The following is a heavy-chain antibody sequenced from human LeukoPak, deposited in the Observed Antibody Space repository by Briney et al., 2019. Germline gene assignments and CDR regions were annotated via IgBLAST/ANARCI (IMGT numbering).Heavy chain of an antibody. CDR3: ADLVYCSSSSCYESFNQT. CDR1: GGTFSSYA. Sequence: AASVKVSCKASGGTFSSYAISWVRQAPGQGLEWMGGIIPIFGTANYAQKFQGRVTITADDSTSTAYMELSSLRSEDTAVYYCADLVYCSSSSCYESFNQTWGQGTLVTVSP. D-gene: IGHD2-2*01. J-gene: IGHJ4*02. V-gene: IGHV1-69*01. CDR2: IIPIFGTA.